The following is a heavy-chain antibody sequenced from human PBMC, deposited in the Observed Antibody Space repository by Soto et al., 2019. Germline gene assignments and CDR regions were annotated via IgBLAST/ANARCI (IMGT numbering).Heavy chain of an antibody. D-gene: IGHD1-26*01. CDR3: ARLGGSYAVPHFDY. CDR1: GGSINHYY. J-gene: IGHJ4*02. CDR2: IYYSEATT. Sequence: PSETLSLTCTVSGGSINHYYCTWIRQPPGKGLEWMGYIYYSEATTNYNPSPKSRVTLSVDTSKNQFSLKLSSVTASVTVVYFCARLGGSYAVPHFDYWGQGTLVTVSS. V-gene: IGHV4-59*08.